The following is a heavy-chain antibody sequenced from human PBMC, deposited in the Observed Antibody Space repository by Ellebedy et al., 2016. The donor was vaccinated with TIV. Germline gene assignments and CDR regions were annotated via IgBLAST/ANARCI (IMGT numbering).Heavy chain of an antibody. Sequence: GESLKISCAASGFTFSNYWMTWVRQAPGKGLEWVVNIKQDGSEKYYVDSVEGRFSISRDNAKKSLYLQMNSLTDEDTAVYYCARDQWLGRAYYFDYWGQGTLVTVSS. CDR1: GFTFSNYW. V-gene: IGHV3-7*01. CDR2: IKQDGSEK. J-gene: IGHJ4*01. CDR3: ARDQWLGRAYYFDY. D-gene: IGHD6-19*01.